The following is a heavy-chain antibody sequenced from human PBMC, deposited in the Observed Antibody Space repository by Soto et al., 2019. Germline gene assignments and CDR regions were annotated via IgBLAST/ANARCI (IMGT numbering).Heavy chain of an antibody. D-gene: IGHD2-2*01. CDR3: AKDNCISTSCYRLYNWFDP. V-gene: IGHV3-30*18. CDR1: GFTFSNYG. CDR2: ISYGGSNK. Sequence: QVQLVESGGGVVQPGRSLRLSCAASGFTFSNYGMHWVRQAPGKGLEWVAVISYGGSNKYYADSVKGRFTISRDNSKNTLYLQMNNLRAEDTAVYYCAKDNCISTSCYRLYNWFDPWGQGTLVTVSS. J-gene: IGHJ5*02.